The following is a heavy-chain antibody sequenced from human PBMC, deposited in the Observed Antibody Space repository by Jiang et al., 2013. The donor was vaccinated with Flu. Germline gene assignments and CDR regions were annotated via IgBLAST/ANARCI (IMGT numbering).Heavy chain of an antibody. J-gene: IGHJ4*02. Sequence: GGSLRLSCAASGFTVSSNYMSWVRQAPGKGLEWVSVIYSGGSTYYADSVKGRFTISRDNSKNTLYLQMNSLRAEDTAVYYCARDSEDSSGYHNYWGQGTLVTVSS. V-gene: IGHV3-66*02. CDR1: GFTVSSNY. D-gene: IGHD3-22*01. CDR3: ARDSEDSSGYHNY. CDR2: IYSGGST.